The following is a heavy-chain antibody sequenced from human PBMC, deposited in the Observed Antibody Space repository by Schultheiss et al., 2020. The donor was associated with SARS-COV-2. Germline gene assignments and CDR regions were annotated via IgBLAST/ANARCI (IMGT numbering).Heavy chain of an antibody. D-gene: IGHD3-3*01. J-gene: IGHJ6*02. CDR1: GASINSYYW. CDR3: ARGPRILGYYYGMDV. V-gene: IGHV2-70*01. Sequence: LRLSCTVSGASINSYYWSWIRQPPGKALEWLALIDWDDDKYYSTSLKTRLTISKDTSKNQVVLTMTNMDPVDTATYYCARGPRILGYYYGMDVWGQGTTVTVSS. CDR2: IDWDDDK.